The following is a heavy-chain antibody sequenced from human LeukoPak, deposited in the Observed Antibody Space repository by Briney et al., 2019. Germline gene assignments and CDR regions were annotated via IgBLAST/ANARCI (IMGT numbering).Heavy chain of an antibody. D-gene: IGHD6-19*01. CDR2: INDRGGYI. Sequence: GGSLRLSCAASGFTFSRYSMAWVRQAPGKGLEWVSVINDRGGYIQDADSVKGRFTISRDNSQNTLFLEMNSLRGEGTAGYYCVRERDRGIEVADDFDYWGQGTLVTVSS. CDR1: GFTFSRYS. CDR3: VRERDRGIEVADDFDY. J-gene: IGHJ4*02. V-gene: IGHV3-23*01.